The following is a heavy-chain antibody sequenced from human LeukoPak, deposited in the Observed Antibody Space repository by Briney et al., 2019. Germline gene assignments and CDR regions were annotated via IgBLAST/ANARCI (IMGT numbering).Heavy chain of an antibody. Sequence: SETLSLTCTVSGGSISSYYWSWIRQPPGKGLEWIGYIYYSGSTNYNPSLKSRVTISVDTSKNQFSLKLSSVTAADTAVYCCARGGGNQNWFDPWGQGTLVTVSS. D-gene: IGHD4-23*01. V-gene: IGHV4-59*01. CDR1: GGSISSYY. J-gene: IGHJ5*02. CDR2: IYYSGST. CDR3: ARGGGNQNWFDP.